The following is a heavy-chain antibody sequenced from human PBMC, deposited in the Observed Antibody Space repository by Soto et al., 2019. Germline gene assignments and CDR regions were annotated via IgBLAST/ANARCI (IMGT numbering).Heavy chain of an antibody. J-gene: IGHJ5*02. CDR1: GYNFTNSW. CDR2: IHPRDSYGSYT. D-gene: IGHD5-18*01. Sequence: PGESLKISCKGSGYNFTNSWINWVRQMPGKGLEWMGRIHPRDSYGSYTNYSPSFQGHVTISADKSIATAYLQWSSLEASDTAMYYCAAGTGYPPAHLWLHPWGQGTLVTVSS. CDR3: AAGTGYPPAHLWLHP. V-gene: IGHV5-10-1*01.